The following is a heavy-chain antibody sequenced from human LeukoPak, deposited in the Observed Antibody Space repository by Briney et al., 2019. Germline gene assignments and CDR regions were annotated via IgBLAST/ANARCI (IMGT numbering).Heavy chain of an antibody. J-gene: IGHJ4*02. CDR3: ARHPFSTPFDY. V-gene: IGHV4-59*08. Sequence: SETLSLTCTVSGGSISDNYWSWIRQPPGKGLEWIGYAYYSGHTDYNSSLKSRVTMSLDTSKSQFSLRLSSVTAADTAVYFCARHPFSTPFDYWGPGTLVTVSS. CDR1: GGSISDNY. CDR2: AYYSGHT.